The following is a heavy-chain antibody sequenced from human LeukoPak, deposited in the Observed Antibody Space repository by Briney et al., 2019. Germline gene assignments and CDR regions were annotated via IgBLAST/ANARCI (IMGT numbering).Heavy chain of an antibody. D-gene: IGHD6-13*01. CDR2: IKQDGSEK. J-gene: IGHJ6*02. Sequence: PGGSLRLSCAASGFTFSSYWMSWVRQAPGKGLEWVANIKQDGSEKYYVDSVKGRFTISRDNAKNSLYLQMNSLRAEDTAVYYCARDMAVAVLDYYYYGMDVWGQGTTVTVSS. CDR1: GFTFSSYW. CDR3: ARDMAVAVLDYYYYGMDV. V-gene: IGHV3-7*01.